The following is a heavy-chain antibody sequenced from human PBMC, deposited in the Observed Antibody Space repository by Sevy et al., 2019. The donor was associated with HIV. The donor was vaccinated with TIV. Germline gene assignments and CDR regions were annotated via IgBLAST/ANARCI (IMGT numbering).Heavy chain of an antibody. V-gene: IGHV3-30*09. CDR1: GFTFHSHA. CDR2: VSYDGRDK. Sequence: GGSLRLSCVDSGFTFHSHAMHWVRQAPGKGLEWVAAVSYDGRDKYYTDSVNGRFVISRDNSKKTLYLQMNSLRLEDTAVYHCARDRGAPPTPILYYFDSWGQGALVTVSS. CDR3: ARDRGAPPTPILYYFDS. D-gene: IGHD3-10*01. J-gene: IGHJ4*02.